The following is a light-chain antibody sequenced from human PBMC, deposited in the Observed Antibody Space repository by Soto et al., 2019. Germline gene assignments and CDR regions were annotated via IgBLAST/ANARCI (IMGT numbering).Light chain of an antibody. CDR2: EVS. CDR3: TSYAGSNIWV. Sequence: QSVLTQPPSASGAPGQSVTISCTGTSSDVGGYNYVSWYQQYPGKAPKLMIYEVSKRPSGVPDRFSGSKSGKTASLTVSGLQPEDEADYYRTSYAGSNIWVFGGGTKLPVL. V-gene: IGLV2-8*01. J-gene: IGLJ3*02. CDR1: SSDVGGYNY.